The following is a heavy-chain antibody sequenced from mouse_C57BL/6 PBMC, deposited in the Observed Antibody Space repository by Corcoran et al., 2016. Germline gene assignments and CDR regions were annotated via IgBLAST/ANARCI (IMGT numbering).Heavy chain of an antibody. CDR2: INPYNGGT. V-gene: IGHV1-19*01. J-gene: IGHJ3*01. Sequence: EVQLQQTGPVLVKTGASVKMSCKSSGYTFTDNYMNGVKQSHGKSLEWIGVINPYNGGTSYNQKFKGTATLTVDKSSSTAYMELNSLTSEDSAVYYCARTGFAYWGQGTLVTVSA. CDR1: GYTFTDNY. CDR3: ARTGFAY.